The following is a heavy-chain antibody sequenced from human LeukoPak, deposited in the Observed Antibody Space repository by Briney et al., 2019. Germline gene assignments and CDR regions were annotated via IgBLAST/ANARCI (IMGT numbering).Heavy chain of an antibody. CDR3: ARDNSVGDTAWWFDP. CDR2: INPSGGST. D-gene: IGHD1-26*01. V-gene: IGHV1-46*01. Sequence: ASVKVSCKASGYTFTSYYMRWVRQAPGQGLEWMGIINPSGGSTSYAQKFQGRVTMTRDMSTSTVYMELSSLRSEDTAVYYCARDNSVGDTAWWFDPWGQGTLVTVSS. CDR1: GYTFTSYY. J-gene: IGHJ5*02.